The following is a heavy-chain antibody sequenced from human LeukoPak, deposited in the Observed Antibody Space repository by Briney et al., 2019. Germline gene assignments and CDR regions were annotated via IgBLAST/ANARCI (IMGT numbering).Heavy chain of an antibody. V-gene: IGHV1-3*01. CDR3: ARVSYCGGDCPPTLDY. Sequence: GASVKVSCKASGYTFTSYAMHWVRQAPGQRLEWMGWINAGNGNTKYSQKFQGRVTITRDTSASTAYMELSSLRSEDTAVYYCARVSYCGGDCPPTLDYWGQGTLVTVSS. CDR1: GYTFTSYA. CDR2: INAGNGNT. J-gene: IGHJ4*02. D-gene: IGHD2-21*02.